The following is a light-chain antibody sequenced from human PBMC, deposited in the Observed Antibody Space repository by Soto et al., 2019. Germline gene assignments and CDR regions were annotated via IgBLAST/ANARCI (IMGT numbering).Light chain of an antibody. Sequence: DIVMTQTPLSLPVTPGEPASISCRSSQSLLHTNGYNYLDWYLKKPGQSPQLLISLGSDRASGVPDRFSGSGSGTEFTLKISRVEAEDVGVYYCMQALQTPLTFGGGTQVEIK. V-gene: IGKV2-28*01. CDR3: MQALQTPLT. CDR2: LGS. CDR1: QSLLHTNGYNY. J-gene: IGKJ4*01.